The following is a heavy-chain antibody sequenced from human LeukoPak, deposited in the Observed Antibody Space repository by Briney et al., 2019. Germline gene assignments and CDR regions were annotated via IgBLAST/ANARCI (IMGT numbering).Heavy chain of an antibody. D-gene: IGHD3-10*01. CDR2: IRYNGNNQ. CDR3: AKDSAFYYIDV. J-gene: IGHJ6*03. V-gene: IGHV3-30*02. CDR1: GFTFNKYG. Sequence: PGGSLTLSCAASGFTFNKYGMHWVRQAPGKGLEWVAFIRYNGNNQYYTDSVKGRFTISRDNSKNTLYLQMNSLKGDDTAVYYCAKDSAFYYIDVWGKGTTVIISS.